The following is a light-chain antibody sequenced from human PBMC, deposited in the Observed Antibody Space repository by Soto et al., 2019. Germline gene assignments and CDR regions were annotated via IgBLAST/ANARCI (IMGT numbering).Light chain of an antibody. J-gene: IGLJ1*01. CDR2: DVS. V-gene: IGLV2-11*01. CDR1: SSVVGGYNH. Sequence: HSVPNLPRSVSRSPGPSVTLPLPGTSSVVGGYNHVSWYQQNPGEAPKVMIFDVSKRPSGVPDRFSGSKSDNTASLTISGLQAEDEADYYCCSYAGSSAYVFGAGTKVTVL. CDR3: CSYAGSSAYV.